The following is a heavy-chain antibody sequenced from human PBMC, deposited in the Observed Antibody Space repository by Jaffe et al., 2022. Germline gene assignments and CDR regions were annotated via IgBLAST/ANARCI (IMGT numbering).Heavy chain of an antibody. D-gene: IGHD5-12*01. CDR1: GFTFSSYS. J-gene: IGHJ3*02. CDR2: ISSSSSYI. Sequence: EVQLVESGGGLVKPGGSLRLSCAASGFTFSSYSMNWVRQAPGKGLEWVSSISSSSSYIYYADSVKGRFTISRDNAKNSLYLQMNSLRAEDTAVYYCARDKSGYEKIDAFDIWGQGTMVTVSS. V-gene: IGHV3-21*01. CDR3: ARDKSGYEKIDAFDI.